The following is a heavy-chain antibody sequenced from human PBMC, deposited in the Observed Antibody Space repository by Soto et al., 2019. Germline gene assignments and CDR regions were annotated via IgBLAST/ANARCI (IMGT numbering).Heavy chain of an antibody. Sequence: SETLSLTCTVSGGSISSSSYYWGWIRQPPGKGLEWIGSIYYSGSTYYNPSLKSRVTISVDTSKNQFSLKLSSVTAADTAVYYCASIPGWFGEYYYYYMDVWGKGTTVTV. J-gene: IGHJ6*03. CDR1: GGSISSSSYY. CDR3: ASIPGWFGEYYYYYMDV. CDR2: IYYSGST. V-gene: IGHV4-39*01. D-gene: IGHD3-10*01.